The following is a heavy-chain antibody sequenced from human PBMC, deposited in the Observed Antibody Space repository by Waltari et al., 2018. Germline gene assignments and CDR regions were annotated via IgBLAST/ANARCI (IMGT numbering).Heavy chain of an antibody. CDR3: ARGRNDYVWGSYRSVGFDY. J-gene: IGHJ4*02. D-gene: IGHD3-16*02. CDR1: AGSFRGYY. CDR2: INHSGST. V-gene: IGHV4-34*01. Sequence: QVQLQQWGAGLLKPSETLSLTCAVYAGSFRGYYWSWIRQPPGKGLDWIGEINHSGSTNYNPSLKSRVTISVDTSKNQFSLKLSSVTAADTAVYYCARGRNDYVWGSYRSVGFDYWGQGTLVTVSS.